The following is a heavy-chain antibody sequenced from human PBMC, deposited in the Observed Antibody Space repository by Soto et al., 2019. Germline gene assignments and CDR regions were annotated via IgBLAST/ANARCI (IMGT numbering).Heavy chain of an antibody. J-gene: IGHJ6*02. Sequence: SETLSLTCAVYGGSFSGYYWSWIRQPPGKGLEWIGEINHSGSTNYNPSLKSRVTISVDTSKNQFSLKLSSVTAADTAVYYCARAGSGSYRNYYYFYGMDVWGQGTTVTVSS. CDR2: INHSGST. V-gene: IGHV4-34*01. D-gene: IGHD3-10*01. CDR1: GGSFSGYY. CDR3: ARAGSGSYRNYYYFYGMDV.